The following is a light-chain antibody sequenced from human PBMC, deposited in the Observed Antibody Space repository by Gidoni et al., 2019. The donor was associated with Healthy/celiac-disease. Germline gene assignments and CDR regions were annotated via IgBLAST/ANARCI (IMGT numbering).Light chain of an antibody. Sequence: EIVLTHSPATLSVSPGESATLSCRSSKSVSSNLAWYQPKPGQAPRLLIYGASTRATGIPARFSGSGSGTEFTLTISSLQSEDFAVYYCQQYNNWPLYTFGQGTKLEIK. V-gene: IGKV3-15*01. CDR3: QQYNNWPLYT. CDR1: KSVSSN. J-gene: IGKJ2*01. CDR2: GAS.